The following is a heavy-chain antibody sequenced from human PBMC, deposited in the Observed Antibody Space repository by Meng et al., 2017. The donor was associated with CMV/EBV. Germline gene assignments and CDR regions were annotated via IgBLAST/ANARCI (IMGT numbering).Heavy chain of an antibody. V-gene: IGHV1-2*02. CDR2: INPNSGGT. D-gene: IGHD6-13*01. Sequence: ASVKVSCKASGYTFTGYYMHWVRQAPGQGLEWMGWINPNSGGTNYAQKFQGRVTMTRDTPISTAYMELSSLRSEDTAVYYCARRPSYSSPNYYYYGMDVWGQGTTVTVSS. CDR3: ARRPSYSSPNYYYYGMDV. J-gene: IGHJ6*02. CDR1: GYTFTGYY.